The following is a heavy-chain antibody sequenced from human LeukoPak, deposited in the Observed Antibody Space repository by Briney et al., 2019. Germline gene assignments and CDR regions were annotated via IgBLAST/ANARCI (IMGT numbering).Heavy chain of an antibody. D-gene: IGHD1-26*01. Sequence: PGGSLRLSCAASGFSFSSHAMHWVRQAPGKGLEWVAFIKYDGSRTDYEDSVKGRFTVSRDNSKNTLYLEMNSLRAEDTAVYYCARDRHSGSSLVYFDYWGQGTLVTVSS. CDR2: IKYDGSRT. CDR1: GFSFSSHA. J-gene: IGHJ4*02. V-gene: IGHV3-30*02. CDR3: ARDRHSGSSLVYFDY.